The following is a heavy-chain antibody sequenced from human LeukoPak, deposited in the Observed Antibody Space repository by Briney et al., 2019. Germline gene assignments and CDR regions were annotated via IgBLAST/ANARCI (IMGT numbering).Heavy chain of an antibody. CDR3: ARAKTGDRYFEY. D-gene: IGHD7-27*01. CDR2: IYYSGST. Sequence: PSETLSLTCTVSSGSISSYYWSWIRQPPGKGLEWIGYIYYSGSTDYNPSLKSRVSISVDTSKNQFSLKLSSVTAADTAVYYCARAKTGDRYFEYWGQGTLVTVSS. J-gene: IGHJ4*02. V-gene: IGHV4-59*01. CDR1: SGSISSYY.